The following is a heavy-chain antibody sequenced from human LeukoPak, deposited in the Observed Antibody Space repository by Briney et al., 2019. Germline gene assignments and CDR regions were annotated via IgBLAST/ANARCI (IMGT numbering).Heavy chain of an antibody. CDR3: ARGAHCIATNCYFYAMDV. V-gene: IGHV1-18*01. D-gene: IGHD3-3*01. J-gene: IGHJ6*02. CDR1: VYSFTSYG. CDR2: ISGYNGNT. Sequence: VASVKVSCKASVYSFTSYGISGVRQAPGQGLEWMGWISGYNGNTNNAQRLQGRGTMTTDTSTSTVYMELRSVRSHDTAVCFCARGAHCIATNCYFYAMDVWGQGTTVTVSS.